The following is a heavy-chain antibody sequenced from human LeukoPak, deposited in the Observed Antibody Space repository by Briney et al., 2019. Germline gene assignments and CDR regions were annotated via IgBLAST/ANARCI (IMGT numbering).Heavy chain of an antibody. CDR3: ARSPAGEVTASFDY. D-gene: IGHD2-21*02. V-gene: IGHV4-59*01. J-gene: IGHJ4*02. Sequence: PSETLSLTCTVSGGSISSYYWSWIRQPPGKGLEWIGCIYYSGSTNYNPSLKSRVTISVDTSKNQFSLKLSSVTAADTAVYYCARSPAGEVTASFDYWGQGTLVTVSS. CDR1: GGSISSYY. CDR2: IYYSGST.